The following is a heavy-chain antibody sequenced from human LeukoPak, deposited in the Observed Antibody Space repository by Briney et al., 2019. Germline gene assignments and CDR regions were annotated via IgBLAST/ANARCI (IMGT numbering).Heavy chain of an antibody. CDR3: ARGRPDTAILGRSFDY. Sequence: PSETLSLTCTVSGGSISSYYWSWIRQPPGKGLEWIGYIYYSGSTNYNPSLKSRVTISVDTSKNQFSLKLSSVTAADTAVYYCARGRPDTAILGRSFDYWGQGTLVTVSS. V-gene: IGHV4-59*01. CDR1: GGSISSYY. D-gene: IGHD5-18*01. J-gene: IGHJ4*02. CDR2: IYYSGST.